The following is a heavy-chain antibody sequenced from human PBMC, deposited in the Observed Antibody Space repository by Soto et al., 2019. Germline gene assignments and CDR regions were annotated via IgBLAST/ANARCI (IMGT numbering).Heavy chain of an antibody. CDR3: ARVTCGEADCYSVDY. CDR2: IDYSGST. CDR1: GGSISSGGYY. J-gene: IGHJ4*02. V-gene: IGHV4-30-4*01. D-gene: IGHD2-21*02. Sequence: QVQLQESGPGLVKPSQTLSLTCTVSGGSISSGGYYWSWIRQPPGKGLEWIGYIDYSGSTYYNPSLKSRVTISVDTSKNQFSLKLSSVTAADTAVYYCARVTCGEADCYSVDYWGQGTLVTVSS.